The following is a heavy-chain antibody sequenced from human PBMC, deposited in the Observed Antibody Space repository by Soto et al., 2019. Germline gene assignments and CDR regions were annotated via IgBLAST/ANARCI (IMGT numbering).Heavy chain of an antibody. D-gene: IGHD3-10*01. V-gene: IGHV3-33*01. CDR2: IWYDGSNK. CDR1: GFTFSSYG. CDR3: ARCITMVRGICTIGMDV. Sequence: GGSQRLSCAASGFTFSSYGMHWVRQAPGKGPEWVAVIWYDGSNKYYADSVKGRFTISRDNSKNTLYLQMNSLRAEDTAVYYCARCITMVRGICTIGMDVWGQGTTVTVSS. J-gene: IGHJ6*02.